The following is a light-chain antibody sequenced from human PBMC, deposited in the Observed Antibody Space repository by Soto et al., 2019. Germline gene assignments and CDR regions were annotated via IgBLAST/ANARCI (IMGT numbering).Light chain of an antibody. CDR2: GAS. V-gene: IGKV1-39*01. CDR3: LQTYNLPRT. Sequence: DIQMTQSPSSLSASVGDRVTITCRASLTIGDSLSWFQQKAGTPPTLLIYGASALQSGVPARFSGSGSGTDFTLTISNMQREDFATYYCLQTYNLPRTFGQGTKVEFK. J-gene: IGKJ1*01. CDR1: LTIGDS.